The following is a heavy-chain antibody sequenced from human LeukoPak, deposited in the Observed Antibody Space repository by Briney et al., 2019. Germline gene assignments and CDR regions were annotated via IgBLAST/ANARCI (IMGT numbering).Heavy chain of an antibody. V-gene: IGHV3-66*01. D-gene: IGHD6-13*01. J-gene: IGHJ6*03. CDR2: IYSRGDT. CDR1: EFIVSINY. Sequence: GGSLRLSCAASEFIVSINYMTWVRQAPGKGLEWVSLIYSRGDTKYADSVKGRFTISRDDSKNSVYLQMNSLTAEDTALYYCARDATTAVGWVYMDVWGKGTTVTISS. CDR3: ARDATTAVGWVYMDV.